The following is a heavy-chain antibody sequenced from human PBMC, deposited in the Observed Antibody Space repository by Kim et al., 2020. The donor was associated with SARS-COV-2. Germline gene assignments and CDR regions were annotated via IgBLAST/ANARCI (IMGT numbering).Heavy chain of an antibody. CDR1: GGSFSGYY. D-gene: IGHD1-26*01. CDR2: INHSGST. J-gene: IGHJ4*02. Sequence: SETLSLTCAVYGGSFSGYYWSWIRQPPGKGLEWIGEINHSGSTNYNPSLKSRVTISVDTSKNQFSLKLSSVTAADTAVYYCARVCGRELLTYYFDYWGQGTLVTVSS. CDR3: ARVCGRELLTYYFDY. V-gene: IGHV4-34*01.